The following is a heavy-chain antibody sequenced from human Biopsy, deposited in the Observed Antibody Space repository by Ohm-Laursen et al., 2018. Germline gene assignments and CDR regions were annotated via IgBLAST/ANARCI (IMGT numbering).Heavy chain of an antibody. CDR3: AKDLSVYYYYGIDV. J-gene: IGHJ6*02. V-gene: IGHV3-30*18. CDR2: ISYDQIIK. D-gene: IGHD5/OR15-5a*01. CDR1: GFTFRTYG. Sequence: SLRLSCAASGFTFRTYGMHWVRLAPGKGPEWVAVISYDQIIKHYADSVRGRFTISRDNSKNTLYLQVNSLRAEDTAVYYCAKDLSVYYYYGIDVWGQGTTVTVSS.